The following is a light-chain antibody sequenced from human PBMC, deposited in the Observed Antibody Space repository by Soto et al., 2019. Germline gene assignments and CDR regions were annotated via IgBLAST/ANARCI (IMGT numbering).Light chain of an antibody. V-gene: IGLV2-23*01. CDR3: CSYALSSTVV. CDR2: EGT. J-gene: IGLJ2*01. CDR1: SSDVGSYNL. Sequence: QSVLTQPASVSGSPGQSITISCTGTSSDVGSYNLVSWYQQHPGKAPKLIIYEGTKRPSGVSNRFSGSKSGNTASMTISGLQAEDEADYYCCSYALSSTVVFGGGTQLTVL.